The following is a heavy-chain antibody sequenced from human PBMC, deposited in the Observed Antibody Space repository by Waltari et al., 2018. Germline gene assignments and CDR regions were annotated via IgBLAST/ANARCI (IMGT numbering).Heavy chain of an antibody. D-gene: IGHD5-12*01. V-gene: IGHV1-2*02. CDR3: AREQTRSRVATIIS. CDR1: GYTFDSYY. Sequence: QAQLVQSGAEVKRPGASVKVSCKAAGYTFDSYYMNWVRQAPGQGPEWMGWINPNSEGTHYAEKFQGRVLMTSDTSVNTVYMELSSLRSDDTAVYYCAREQTRSRVATIISWGQGTLLTVSS. J-gene: IGHJ5*02. CDR2: INPNSEGT.